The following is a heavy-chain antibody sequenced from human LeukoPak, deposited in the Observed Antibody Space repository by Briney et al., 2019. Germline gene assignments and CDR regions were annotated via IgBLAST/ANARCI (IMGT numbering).Heavy chain of an antibody. J-gene: IGHJ4*02. CDR1: GFTFSSYW. V-gene: IGHV3-74*01. CDR2: IYSDGNTT. Sequence: PGGSLRLSCAASGFTFSSYWKHWVRQAPGKGLVWVSRIYSDGNTTNYADSVKGRFTISRDNAKNTLYLQMNSLRAEDTAVYYCARDQGSTSRGIDYWGQGTLVTVSS. CDR3: ARDQGSTSRGIDY. D-gene: IGHD2-2*01.